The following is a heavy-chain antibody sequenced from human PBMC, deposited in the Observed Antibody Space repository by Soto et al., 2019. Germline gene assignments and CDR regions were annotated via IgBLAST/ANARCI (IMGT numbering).Heavy chain of an antibody. D-gene: IGHD5-18*01. CDR1: GGSIRSYY. CDR2: IYYSGST. V-gene: IGHV4-59*01. Sequence: SETLSLTCGVSGGSIRSYYWSWIRQPPGKGLEWIGYIYYSGSTDYNPSLKSRVTISVDTSNNQFSLKLRSVTAADTAVYYCARDSYNFDDWGQGILVTVSS. CDR3: ARDSYNFDD. J-gene: IGHJ4*02.